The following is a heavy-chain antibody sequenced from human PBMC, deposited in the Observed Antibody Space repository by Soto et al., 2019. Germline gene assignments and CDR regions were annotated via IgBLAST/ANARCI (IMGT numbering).Heavy chain of an antibody. CDR2: TYYRSKWYN. CDR3: ARDFPYYESRDSYFDF. CDR1: GDSVSGNSAA. Sequence: PQTISLTCAISGDSVSGNSAAWNWIRQSPSRGLEWLGRTYYRSKWYNDYAVSVKSRITVTPDTSKNQFSLHLNSVTPEDTAVYYCARDFPYYESRDSYFDFWGQGSLVTVYS. D-gene: IGHD3-16*01. J-gene: IGHJ4*02. V-gene: IGHV6-1*01.